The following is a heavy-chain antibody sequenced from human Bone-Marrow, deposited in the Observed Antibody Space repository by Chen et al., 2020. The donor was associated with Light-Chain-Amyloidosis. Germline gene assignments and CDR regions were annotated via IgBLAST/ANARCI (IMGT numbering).Heavy chain of an antibody. CDR3: ARRRDGYNVDY. CDR2: IYPDDSEA. D-gene: IGHD5-12*01. J-gene: IGHJ4*02. V-gene: IGHV5-51*01. CDR1: GYTFPNHW. Sequence: EVQLEQSGPEVKKPGESLKISCKGSGYTFPNHWIGWVRQMPGKGLEWMGVIYPDDSEARYSPSCEGQVTISADKSITTAFLQWRSLKASDTAMYYCARRRDGYNVDYWGQGTLGTVSS.